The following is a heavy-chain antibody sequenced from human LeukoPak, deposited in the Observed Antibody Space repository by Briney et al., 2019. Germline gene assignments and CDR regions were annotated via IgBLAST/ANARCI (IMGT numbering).Heavy chain of an antibody. D-gene: IGHD6-19*01. Sequence: SGPALVKPTQTLTLTCTFSGFSLSTNGMCVSWIRQPPGKALEWLALIDWDDDKYYSTSLKTRLTISKDTSKNQVVLTMTSMDPVDTATYYCARVPGLSKAVDYWGQGTLVAVSS. CDR2: IDWDDDK. CDR1: GFSLSTNGMC. CDR3: ARVPGLSKAVDY. V-gene: IGHV2-70*01. J-gene: IGHJ4*02.